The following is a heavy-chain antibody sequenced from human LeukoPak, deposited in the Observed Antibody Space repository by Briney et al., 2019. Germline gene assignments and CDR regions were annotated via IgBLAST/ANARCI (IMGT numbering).Heavy chain of an antibody. J-gene: IGHJ6*03. V-gene: IGHV1-69*05. CDR2: IIPIFGTA. D-gene: IGHD3-22*01. CDR1: RGTFSSYA. CDR3: ARTSPRDLYDSSGYYHYYYYMDV. Sequence: SVKVSCKASRGTFSSYAISWVRQAPGQGLEWMGGIIPIFGTANYAQKFQGRVTITTDESTSTAYMELSSLRSEDTAVYYCARTSPRDLYDSSGYYHYYYYMDVWGKGTTVTVSS.